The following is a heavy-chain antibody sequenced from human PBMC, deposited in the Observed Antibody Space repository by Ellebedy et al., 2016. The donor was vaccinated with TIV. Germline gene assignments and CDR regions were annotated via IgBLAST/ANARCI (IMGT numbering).Heavy chain of an antibody. Sequence: SETLSLXCSVSGYSMRSGYYWGCIRQPPGKGLEWIGNVYHSGSSYYNPSLRSRVTLSLDTSKNHLSLRLTSVTAADTAVYYCARTDLRYGMDVWGQGTTVTVS. CDR2: VYHSGSS. D-gene: IGHD3/OR15-3a*01. J-gene: IGHJ6*02. CDR1: GYSMRSGYY. CDR3: ARTDLRYGMDV. V-gene: IGHV4-38-2*02.